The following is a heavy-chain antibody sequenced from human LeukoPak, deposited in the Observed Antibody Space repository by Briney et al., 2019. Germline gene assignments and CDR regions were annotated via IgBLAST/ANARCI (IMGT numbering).Heavy chain of an antibody. Sequence: GGSLRLSCAASGFTFSSYSMNWVRQAPGEGLEWVSSISSSSTYIYYADSVKGRFTISRDNAKNSLYLQMNSLRAEDTAVYYCARSTRDCSSTSCYRAPGYYYMDVWGKGTTVTVSS. V-gene: IGHV3-21*01. J-gene: IGHJ6*03. CDR3: ARSTRDCSSTSCYRAPGYYYMDV. CDR1: GFTFSSYS. D-gene: IGHD2-2*01. CDR2: ISSSSTYI.